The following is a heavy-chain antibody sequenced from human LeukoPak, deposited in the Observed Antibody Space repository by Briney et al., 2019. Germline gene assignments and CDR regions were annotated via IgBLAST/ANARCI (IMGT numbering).Heavy chain of an antibody. V-gene: IGHV4-59*01. J-gene: IGHJ4*02. Sequence: SETLSLTCIVSGGSISRYYWSWIRQPPGKGLEWVGYFDNSDSTNYNPSLKNRVTISEDTSKNQFALELRSVTAADTAIYYCARGKYSSGWYLDFWGQGTLVTVSS. CDR1: GGSISRYY. D-gene: IGHD6-19*01. CDR3: ARGKYSSGWYLDF. CDR2: FDNSDST.